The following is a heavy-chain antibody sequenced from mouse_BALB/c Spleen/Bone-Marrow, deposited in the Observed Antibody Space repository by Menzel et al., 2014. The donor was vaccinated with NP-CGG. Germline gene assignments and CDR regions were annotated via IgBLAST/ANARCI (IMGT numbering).Heavy chain of an antibody. CDR1: GYTFTSYI. CDR3: ARGGGHYFDY. J-gene: IGHJ2*01. V-gene: IGHV1-14*01. Sequence: VQLQQSGPELVKPGASVKMSCKASGYTFTSYILHWVKQKPGQGLEWIGYINPYNDGTKYNEKFKGKATLTSDKFSSATYMELSSLTSEDSAVCYCARGGGHYFDYWGQGTTLTVSS. CDR2: INPYNDGT.